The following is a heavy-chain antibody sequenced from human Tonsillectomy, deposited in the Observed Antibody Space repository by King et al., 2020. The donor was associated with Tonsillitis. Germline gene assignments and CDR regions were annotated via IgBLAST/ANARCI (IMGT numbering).Heavy chain of an antibody. CDR2: IYYSGST. CDR3: ARDSSSSPPFYYYYMDV. V-gene: IGHV4-59*01. Sequence: VQLQESGPGLVKPSETLSHTCTVSGGSISSYYWSWIRQPPGKGLEWIGYIYYSGSTTYNPSLKSRVTISVDRSKNQFSLKVSSVTAADTAVYYCARDSSSSPPFYYYYMDVWGKGTTVTVSS. CDR1: GGSISSYY. D-gene: IGHD6-6*01. J-gene: IGHJ6*03.